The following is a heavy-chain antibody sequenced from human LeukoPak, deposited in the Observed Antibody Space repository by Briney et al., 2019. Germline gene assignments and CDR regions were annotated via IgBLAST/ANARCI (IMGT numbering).Heavy chain of an antibody. V-gene: IGHV3-21*01. CDR2: ISRSSSHI. J-gene: IGHJ4*02. CDR1: GFTFSIYN. CDR3: AREFTAGTAEDY. D-gene: IGHD1-1*01. Sequence: NPGGSLRLSCAASGFTFSIYNMNWVRQAPGKGLEWVSSISRSSSHISYADPVKGRFTISRDNAKNSLYLQMNSLRAEDTAVYCCAREFTAGTAEDYWGQGTLVTVSS.